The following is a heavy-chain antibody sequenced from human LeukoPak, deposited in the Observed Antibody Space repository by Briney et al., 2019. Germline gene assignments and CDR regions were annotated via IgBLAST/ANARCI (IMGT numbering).Heavy chain of an antibody. CDR3: ARDPDYYDSSGSSGYFDL. V-gene: IGHV4-39*07. D-gene: IGHD3-22*01. CDR2: IYSSGNT. J-gene: IGHJ2*01. Sequence: PSETLSLTCTVSGGSISSSSYYWGWIRQPPGKGLEWIASIYSSGNTFYNPSLQSRVTISLDTSKNQFSLKLSSVTAADTAVYYCARDPDYYDSSGSSGYFDLWGRGTLVTVSS. CDR1: GGSISSSSYY.